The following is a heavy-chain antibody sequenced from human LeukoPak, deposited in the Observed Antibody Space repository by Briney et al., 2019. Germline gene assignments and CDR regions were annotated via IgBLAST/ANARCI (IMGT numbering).Heavy chain of an antibody. CDR2: ISSSSSYI. V-gene: IGHV3-21*04. D-gene: IGHD3-22*01. CDR1: GFTFSSYS. CDR3: ARDLPAYYDSSGYGSSYAFDI. J-gene: IGHJ3*02. Sequence: PGGSLRLSCAASGFTFSSYSMNWVRQAPGKGLEWVSSISSSSSYIYYADSVKGRFTISRDNAKNSLYLQMNSLRAEDTAVYYCARDLPAYYDSSGYGSSYAFDIWGQGTMVTVSS.